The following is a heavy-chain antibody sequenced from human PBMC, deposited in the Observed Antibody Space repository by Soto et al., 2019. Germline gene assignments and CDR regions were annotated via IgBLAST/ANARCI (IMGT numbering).Heavy chain of an antibody. V-gene: IGHV1-46*01. CDR3: ARDYPEVVEMATIFDY. CDR1: GYTFTSYY. J-gene: IGHJ4*02. Sequence: ASVKVSCKASGYTFTSYYMHWVRQAPGQGLEWMGIINPSGGSTSYAQKFQGRVTMTRDTSTSTVYMELSSLRSEDTAVYYCARDYPEVVEMATIFDYWGQGTLVTVSS. CDR2: INPSGGST. D-gene: IGHD5-12*01.